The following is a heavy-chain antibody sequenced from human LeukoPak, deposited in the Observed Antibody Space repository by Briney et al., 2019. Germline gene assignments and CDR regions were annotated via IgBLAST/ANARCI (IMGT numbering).Heavy chain of an antibody. Sequence: PGGSLRLSCSASGFTFSSYEMNWVRQAPGKGLEWVSYISSSGSTIYYADSVKGRFTISRGNAKNSLYLQMNSLRAEDTAVYYCARAMITFGGVIVPFDYWGQGTLVTVSS. CDR2: ISSSGSTI. J-gene: IGHJ4*02. D-gene: IGHD3-16*02. CDR3: ARAMITFGGVIVPFDY. V-gene: IGHV3-48*03. CDR1: GFTFSSYE.